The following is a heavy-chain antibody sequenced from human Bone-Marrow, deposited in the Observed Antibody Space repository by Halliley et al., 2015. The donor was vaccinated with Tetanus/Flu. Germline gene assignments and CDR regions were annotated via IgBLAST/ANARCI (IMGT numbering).Heavy chain of an antibody. V-gene: IGHV4-59*08. CDR1: GDSISPYY. Sequence: TLSLTCTVSGDSISPYYWSWIRQPPGKRLEWIGHVHHSGSPNYNPSLKSRVTISVDTSKNQFSLKLSSVTATDTAVYYCARRGRLSEAFDVWGQGTRVTASS. J-gene: IGHJ3*01. CDR2: VHHSGSP. D-gene: IGHD6-25*01. CDR3: ARRGRLSEAFDV.